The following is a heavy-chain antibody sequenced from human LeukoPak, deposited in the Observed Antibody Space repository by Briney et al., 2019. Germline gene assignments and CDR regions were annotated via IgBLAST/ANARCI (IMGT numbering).Heavy chain of an antibody. V-gene: IGHV1-2*02. CDR2: INPNSGGT. D-gene: IGHD2-15*01. CDR1: GYTFTGYY. CDR3: ARAPLWGYCSGGSCYSLYNWFDP. J-gene: IGHJ5*02. Sequence: ASVKVSCKASGYTFTGYYMHWVRQAPGQGLEWMGWINPNSGGTNYAQKFQGRVTMTRDTSISTAYMELSRLRSDDMAVYYCARAPLWGYCSGGSCYSLYNWFDPWGQGTLVTVSS.